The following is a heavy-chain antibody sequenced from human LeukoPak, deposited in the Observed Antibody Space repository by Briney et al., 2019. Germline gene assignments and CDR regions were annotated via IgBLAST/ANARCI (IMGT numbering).Heavy chain of an antibody. CDR1: GFTFSSYS. V-gene: IGHV3-30*01. CDR2: ISYDGSSE. J-gene: IGHJ4*02. CDR3: ARATTIFGVVRYLDY. D-gene: IGHD3-3*01. Sequence: GGSLRLSCAASGFTFSSYSMHWVRQTPGKGLEWVGVISYDGSSEYYADSVKGRFTISRDNSKNTLYLQLNSLRTEDTALYYCARATTIFGVVRYLDYWGRGTLVTVSS.